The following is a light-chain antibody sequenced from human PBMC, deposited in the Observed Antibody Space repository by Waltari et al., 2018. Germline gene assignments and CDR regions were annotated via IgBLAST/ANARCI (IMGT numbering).Light chain of an antibody. Sequence: QSALTQPASLSGSPGPSLSISCTGTRSDVGRSNLVSWYQQHPGKAPRLIIFEVSERPSGVSNRFSCSKSGNTASLTISGLQAEDEAEYYCCSYAGSSTFVFGSGTKVTVL. CDR2: EVS. J-gene: IGLJ1*01. V-gene: IGLV2-23*02. CDR3: CSYAGSSTFV. CDR1: RSDVGRSNL.